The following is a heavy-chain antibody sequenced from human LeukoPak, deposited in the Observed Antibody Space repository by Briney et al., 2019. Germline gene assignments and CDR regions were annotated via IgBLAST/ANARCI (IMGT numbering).Heavy chain of an antibody. CDR1: GFNFGTHT. Sequence: PGGSLRLSCAASGFNFGTHTMNWVRQAPGKGLEWVSCISKSSTYIYYTDSVKGRFTISRDNAKNSLYLQMNSLRAEDTAVYYCARDLFDFYTWGSYGSFDIWGQGTMVTVSS. J-gene: IGHJ3*02. D-gene: IGHD3-16*01. V-gene: IGHV3-21*01. CDR3: ARDLFDFYTWGSYGSFDI. CDR2: ISKSSTYI.